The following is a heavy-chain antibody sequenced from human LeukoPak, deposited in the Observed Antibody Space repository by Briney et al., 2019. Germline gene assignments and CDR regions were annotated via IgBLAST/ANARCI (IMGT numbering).Heavy chain of an antibody. CDR1: GFTFSSYG. Sequence: GGSLRLSCAASGFTFSSYGLHWVRQAPGKGLEWVAFIRYDGSNKYYADSVKGRFTISRDNSKNTLYLQMNSLRAEDTAVYYCAKDLGRYCSSTSCYPPDYWGQGTLVTVSS. J-gene: IGHJ4*02. CDR3: AKDLGRYCSSTSCYPPDY. CDR2: IRYDGSNK. V-gene: IGHV3-30*02. D-gene: IGHD2-2*01.